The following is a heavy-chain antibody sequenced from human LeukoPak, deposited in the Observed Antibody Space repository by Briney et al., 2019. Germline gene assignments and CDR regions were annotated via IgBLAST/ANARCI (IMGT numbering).Heavy chain of an antibody. CDR2: ITPDGGDK. Sequence: PGGSLRLSCEASGFTFSSHWMTWVRQAPGKGLVWVANITPDGGDKFYVGSVKGRFTMSRDNARNSLYLQMDSLRAEDTAVYYCARLKSTTSVFDYWGQGTLVTVSS. D-gene: IGHD2/OR15-2a*01. CDR3: ARLKSTTSVFDY. J-gene: IGHJ4*02. V-gene: IGHV3-7*03. CDR1: GFTFSSHW.